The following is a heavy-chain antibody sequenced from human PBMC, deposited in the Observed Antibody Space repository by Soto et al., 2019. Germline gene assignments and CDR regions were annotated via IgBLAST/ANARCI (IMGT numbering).Heavy chain of an antibody. CDR2: LDWDSGGI. CDR3: ARLRYIGGAGNFDY. CDR1: GFRFDGHA. V-gene: IGHV3-9*01. D-gene: IGHD3-16*01. Sequence: EVQLVESGGGLVQPGRSLRLSCVASGFRFDGHAMHWVRQTPGKGLEWVSGLDWDSGGIDYADFVKGRFTISRDNAKNSLYLQMNSLGPEDTALYYCARLRYIGGAGNFDYWGQGTLVTVSS. J-gene: IGHJ4*02.